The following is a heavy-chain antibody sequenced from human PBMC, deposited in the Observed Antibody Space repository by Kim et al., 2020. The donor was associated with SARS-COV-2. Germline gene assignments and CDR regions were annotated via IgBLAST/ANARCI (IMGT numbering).Heavy chain of an antibody. J-gene: IGHJ4*02. D-gene: IGHD2-2*02. CDR3: AIYQPLLYSFDY. V-gene: IGHV3-7*01. Sequence: YYVDSVKGRFTISRDNAKNSLYLQMNSLRAEDTAVYYCAIYQPLLYSFDYWGQGTLVTVSS.